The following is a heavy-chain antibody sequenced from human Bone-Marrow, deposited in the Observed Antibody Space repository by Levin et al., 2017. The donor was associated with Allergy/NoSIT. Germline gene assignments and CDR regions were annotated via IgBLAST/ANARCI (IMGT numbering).Heavy chain of an antibody. J-gene: IGHJ4*02. CDR3: ARPLGAYSGYEFDY. V-gene: IGHV3-48*03. CDR2: ISNSGSTK. Sequence: LSLTCAASGFTFSTYEMNWVRQAPGKGLEWVSYISNSGSTKYYADSVKGRFTISRDNAKNSLYLQMSSLRAEDTAVYYCARPLGAYSGYEFDYWGQGTLVTVSS. CDR1: GFTFSTYE. D-gene: IGHD5-12*01.